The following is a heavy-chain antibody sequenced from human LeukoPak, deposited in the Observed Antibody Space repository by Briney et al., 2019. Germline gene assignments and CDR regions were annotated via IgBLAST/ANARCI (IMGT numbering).Heavy chain of an antibody. Sequence: SQTLSLTCTVSGGSISSGGYYWSWIRQHPGKGLEWIGYIYYSGSTYYNPSLKSRVTISVDTSKNQFSLKLGSVTAADTAVYYCARVSGIVVVRGPLDIWGQGTMVTVSS. D-gene: IGHD3-22*01. J-gene: IGHJ3*02. CDR3: ARVSGIVVVRGPLDI. CDR2: IYYSGST. CDR1: GGSISSGGYY. V-gene: IGHV4-31*03.